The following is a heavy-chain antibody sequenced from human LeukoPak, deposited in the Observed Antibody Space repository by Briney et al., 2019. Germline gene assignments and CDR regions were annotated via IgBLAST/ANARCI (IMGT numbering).Heavy chain of an antibody. CDR3: ARDSLMEYYFDY. J-gene: IGHJ4*02. Sequence: ASVKVCCKASGYTFTGYYMHWVRQAPGQGLEWMGWINPNSGGTNYAQKFQGRVTMTRDTSISTAYMELSRLRSDDTAVYYCARDSLMEYYFDYWGQGTLVTVSS. V-gene: IGHV1-2*02. D-gene: IGHD1-1*01. CDR2: INPNSGGT. CDR1: GYTFTGYY.